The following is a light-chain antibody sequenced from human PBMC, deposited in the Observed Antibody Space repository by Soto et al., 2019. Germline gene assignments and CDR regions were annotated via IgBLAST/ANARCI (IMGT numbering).Light chain of an antibody. V-gene: IGKV1-39*01. Sequence: DIPMTQSPSSLSVSLGDRVTITWWASHPISNYLNWYQHRPGKAPKLLIYGASTLQSGVPSRFSGSEYGTDFNLTITSLQTEDCATYYCQQTYATPITFGQGTRLEIK. J-gene: IGKJ5*01. CDR1: HPISNY. CDR3: QQTYATPIT. CDR2: GAS.